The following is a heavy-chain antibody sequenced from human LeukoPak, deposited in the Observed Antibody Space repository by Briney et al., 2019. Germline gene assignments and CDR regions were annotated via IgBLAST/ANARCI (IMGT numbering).Heavy chain of an antibody. Sequence: ASVKVSCKASGYTFTGYYMHWVRQAPGQGLEWMGWINPNSGGTNYAQKFQGGVTMTRDTSISTAYMELSRLRSDDTAVYYCASGTTVTTMVGYAFDIWGQGTMVTVSS. CDR1: GYTFTGYY. V-gene: IGHV1-2*02. D-gene: IGHD4-17*01. CDR3: ASGTTVTTMVGYAFDI. J-gene: IGHJ3*02. CDR2: INPNSGGT.